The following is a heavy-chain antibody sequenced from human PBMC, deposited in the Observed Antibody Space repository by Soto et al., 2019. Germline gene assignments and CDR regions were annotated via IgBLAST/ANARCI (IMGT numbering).Heavy chain of an antibody. CDR2: ISSSSSTI. J-gene: IGHJ4*02. V-gene: IGHV3-48*01. CDR1: GFTFSSYS. CDR3: AKVRVGIDVDFDY. Sequence: PGGSLRLSCAASGFTFSSYSMNWVRQAPGKGLEWVSYISSSSSTIYYADSAKGRFTISRDNAKNSLYLQMSSLRAEDTAMYYCAKVRVGIDVDFDYWGQGALVTVSS. D-gene: IGHD2-21*01.